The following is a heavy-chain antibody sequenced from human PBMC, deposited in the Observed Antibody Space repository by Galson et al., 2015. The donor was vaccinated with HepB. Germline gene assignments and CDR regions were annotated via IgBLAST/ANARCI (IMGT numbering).Heavy chain of an antibody. Sequence: TLSLTCTASGGSISSSSYYWGWIRQPPGKGLEWIGSIYYSGSTYYNPSLKSRVTISVDTSKNQFSLKLSSVTAADTAVYYCARHGSQQLVRGLYFDYWGQGTLVTVSS. CDR2: IYYSGST. J-gene: IGHJ4*02. CDR1: GGSISSSSYY. V-gene: IGHV4-39*01. D-gene: IGHD6-13*01. CDR3: ARHGSQQLVRGLYFDY.